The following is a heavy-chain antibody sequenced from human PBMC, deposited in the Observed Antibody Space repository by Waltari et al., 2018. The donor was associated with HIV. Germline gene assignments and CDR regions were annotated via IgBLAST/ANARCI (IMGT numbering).Heavy chain of an antibody. CDR3: ATSRTFDY. J-gene: IGHJ4*02. CDR2: INRDGSST. V-gene: IGHV3-74*01. Sequence: EVQLVESGGGLVQPGGSLRLSCAASGFTFRSYWMHWVRQVPGKGLIWVSRINRDGSSTSYADSVKGRFTISRDNAKNTLYLQMNSLRAEDTAIYYCATSRTFDYWGQGTLVTVSS. CDR1: GFTFRSYW.